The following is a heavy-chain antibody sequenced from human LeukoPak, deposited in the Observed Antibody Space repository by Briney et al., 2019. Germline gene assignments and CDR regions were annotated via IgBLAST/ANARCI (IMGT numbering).Heavy chain of an antibody. CDR3: ARVGDYYDTRGFSSDAFDI. J-gene: IGHJ3*02. CDR2: IRTRAKGYTT. CDR1: RFTFSDHY. Sequence: GGSLRPSCAASRFTFSDHYMDWVRQAPGKGLEWVARIRTRAKGYTTQYAPSVRDRFSISRDDSTNSVYLQMNSLKTADTAVYFCARVGDYYDTRGFSSDAFDIWGLGTMVTVAS. V-gene: IGHV3-72*01. D-gene: IGHD3-22*01.